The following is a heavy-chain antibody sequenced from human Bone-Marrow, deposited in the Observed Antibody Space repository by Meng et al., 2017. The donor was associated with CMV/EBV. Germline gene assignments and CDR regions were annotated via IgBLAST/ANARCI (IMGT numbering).Heavy chain of an antibody. Sequence: SVKVSCKASGGTFSSYAISWVRQAPGQGLEWMGGIIPILGIANYAQKLQGRVTMTTDTSTSTAYMELRSLRSDDTAVYYCARDPPGGYCSSTSCYNFSYYYYGMDVWGQGTTVTVSS. CDR2: IIPILGIA. CDR1: GGTFSSYA. J-gene: IGHJ6*02. CDR3: ARDPPGGYCSSTSCYNFSYYYYGMDV. D-gene: IGHD2-2*02. V-gene: IGHV1-69*10.